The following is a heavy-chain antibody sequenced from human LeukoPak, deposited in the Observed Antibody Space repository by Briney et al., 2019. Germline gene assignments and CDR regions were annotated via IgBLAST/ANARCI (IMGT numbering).Heavy chain of an antibody. CDR3: ARTHRYCTNGVCYTRLDY. D-gene: IGHD2-8*01. CDR1: GGTFSSYA. Sequence: SVKVSCKASGGTFSSYAISWVRQAPGQGLEWMGGIIPIFGTANYAQKFQGRVTITTDESTSTAYMELSSLRSEDTAVYYCARTHRYCTNGVCYTRLDYWGQGTLVTVSS. CDR2: IIPIFGTA. J-gene: IGHJ4*02. V-gene: IGHV1-69*05.